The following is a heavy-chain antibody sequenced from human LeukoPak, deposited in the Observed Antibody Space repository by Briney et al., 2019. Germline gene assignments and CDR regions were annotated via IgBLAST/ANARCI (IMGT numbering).Heavy chain of an antibody. D-gene: IGHD2-15*01. CDR3: ARVLDCSGGSCHDY. CDR2: INPNSGGT. J-gene: IGHJ4*02. V-gene: IGHV1-2*02. Sequence: ASVKVSCKASGYTFTSYDINWVRQATGQGLEWMGWINPNSGGTNYAQKFQGRVTMTRDTSISTAYMELSRLRSDDTAVYYCARVLDCSGGSCHDYWGQGTLVTVSS. CDR1: GYTFTSYD.